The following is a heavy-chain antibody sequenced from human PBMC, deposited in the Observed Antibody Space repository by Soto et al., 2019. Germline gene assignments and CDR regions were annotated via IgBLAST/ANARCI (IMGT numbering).Heavy chain of an antibody. CDR3: AHRNRDNQADY. D-gene: IGHD1-1*01. V-gene: IGHV2-5*02. Sequence: SGPTLVNPTQTLTLTCTFSGFSLSANGEGVGWIRQPPGEPLEWLALIYWDDDKRYSPSLQSRLTITKDTSKNQVVLTLANLDPVDTATYYCAHRNRDNQADYWGQGTLVTVSS. CDR1: GFSLSANGEG. CDR2: IYWDDDK. J-gene: IGHJ4*02.